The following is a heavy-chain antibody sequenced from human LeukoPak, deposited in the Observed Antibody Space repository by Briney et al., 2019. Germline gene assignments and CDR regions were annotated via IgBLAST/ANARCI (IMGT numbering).Heavy chain of an antibody. V-gene: IGHV3-30*18. Sequence: GGSLRLSCAASGFTFSSYGMHWVRQAPGKGLEWVAVISYDGSNKYYADSVKGRFTISRDNSKNTPYLQMNSLRAEDTAVYYCAKDRRYCSSTSCYTLVYYYYGMDVWGQGTTVTVSS. CDR3: AKDRRYCSSTSCYTLVYYYYGMDV. D-gene: IGHD2-2*02. CDR1: GFTFSSYG. J-gene: IGHJ6*02. CDR2: ISYDGSNK.